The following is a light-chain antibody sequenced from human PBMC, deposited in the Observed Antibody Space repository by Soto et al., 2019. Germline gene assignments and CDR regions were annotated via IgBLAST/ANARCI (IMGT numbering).Light chain of an antibody. V-gene: IGKV3-11*01. CDR2: DAS. Sequence: EVVLTQSPATLSLSPGERATLSCRASQSIRSNLAWYQHKPGQAPRLLIYDASNRATGIPGRFSGSGSGTDFSLTISNLEPEDFAVYYCQQRDNWPWTFGQGAKVEIK. J-gene: IGKJ1*01. CDR3: QQRDNWPWT. CDR1: QSIRSN.